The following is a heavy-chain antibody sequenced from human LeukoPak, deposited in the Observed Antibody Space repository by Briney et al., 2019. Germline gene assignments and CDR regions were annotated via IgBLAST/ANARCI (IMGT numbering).Heavy chain of an antibody. Sequence: ASVKLSCKTSGYTFTTYYIHWVRQAPGQGLEWMGWFNPDSGGTHYAQKFQGRVTMTRDTSISTAYMELNRLRSDDTAVYYCARQQQLLDYWGQGTLVTVSS. V-gene: IGHV1-2*02. CDR2: FNPDSGGT. J-gene: IGHJ4*02. CDR3: ARQQQLLDY. D-gene: IGHD6-13*01. CDR1: GYTFTTYY.